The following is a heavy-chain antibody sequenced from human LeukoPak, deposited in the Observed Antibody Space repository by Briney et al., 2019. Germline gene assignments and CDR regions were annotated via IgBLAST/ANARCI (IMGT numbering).Heavy chain of an antibody. CDR3: ARDLVDIVATTYIAFDY. Sequence: ASVKVSCKASGYTFTGYYMHWVRQAPGQGLEWMGWINPNSGGTNYAQKFQGRVTVTRDTSISTAYMELSRLRSDDTAVYYCARDLVDIVATTYIAFDYWGQGTLVTVSS. CDR2: INPNSGGT. V-gene: IGHV1-2*02. J-gene: IGHJ4*02. D-gene: IGHD5-12*01. CDR1: GYTFTGYY.